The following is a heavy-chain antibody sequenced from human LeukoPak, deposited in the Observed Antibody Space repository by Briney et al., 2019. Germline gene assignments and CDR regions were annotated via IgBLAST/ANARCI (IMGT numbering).Heavy chain of an antibody. CDR2: INRDGRST. Sequence: PGGSLRLSCAASGFTFSNYWMHWVRQAPGKGLVWVSRINRDGRSTTYADSVKGRFTISRDNAKNTLYLQMNSLRAEDTAVYYCARHPYDILTGPPFDYWGQGTLVTVSS. J-gene: IGHJ4*02. CDR1: GFTFSNYW. D-gene: IGHD3-9*01. CDR3: ARHPYDILTGPPFDY. V-gene: IGHV3-74*01.